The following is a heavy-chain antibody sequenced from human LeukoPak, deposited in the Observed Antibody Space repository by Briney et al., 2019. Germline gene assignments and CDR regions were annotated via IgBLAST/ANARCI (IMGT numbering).Heavy chain of an antibody. CDR3: ARAGITVKAFGYMDV. CDR1: GGTFSSYA. V-gene: IGHV1-69*05. CDR2: IIPIFGTA. J-gene: IGHJ6*03. D-gene: IGHD3-16*01. Sequence: GASVKVSCKASGGTFSSYAISWVRQALGQGLEWMGGIIPIFGTANYAQKFQGRVTITTDESTSTAYMELSSLRSEDTAVYYCARAGITVKAFGYMDVWGKGTTVTVSS.